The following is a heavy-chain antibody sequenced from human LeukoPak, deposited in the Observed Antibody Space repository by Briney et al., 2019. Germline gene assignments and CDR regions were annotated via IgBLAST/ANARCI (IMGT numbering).Heavy chain of an antibody. V-gene: IGHV5-51*01. D-gene: IGHD3-16*02. CDR2: IYSGDSDT. CDR3: ARTSLMITFGGVIADDAFDI. Sequence: GEALQISSNGSRYGFTSYCIGWVRPMCGKGLEWMGIIYSGDSDTRYSPSFQGQVTISADKSISTAYLQWSSLKASDTAMYYCARTSLMITFGGVIADDAFDIWGQGTMVTVSS. J-gene: IGHJ3*02. CDR1: RYGFTSYC.